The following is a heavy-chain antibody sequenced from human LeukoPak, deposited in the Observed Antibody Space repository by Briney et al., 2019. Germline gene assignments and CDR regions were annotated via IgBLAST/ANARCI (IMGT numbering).Heavy chain of an antibody. CDR2: ISSSGNTI. J-gene: IGHJ4*02. CDR3: ARGSRVLWFGELCFDCSNQGADNYFGY. V-gene: IGHV3-48*03. Sequence: PGGSLRLSCAASGFTFSSYEMNWVRQAPGKGLEWVSYISSSGNTIYYADSVKGRFTISRDNAKNPLYLQMNSLRAEDTAVYYCARGSRVLWFGELCFDCSNQGADNYFGYWGQGTLVTVSS. D-gene: IGHD3-10*01. CDR1: GFTFSSYE.